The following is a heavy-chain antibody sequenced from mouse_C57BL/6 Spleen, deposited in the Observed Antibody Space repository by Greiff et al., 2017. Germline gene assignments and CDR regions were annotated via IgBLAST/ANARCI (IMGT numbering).Heavy chain of an antibody. D-gene: IGHD1-1*02. CDR2: IYPGDGDT. CDR3: ARLYGERYFDY. V-gene: IGHV1-82*01. CDR1: GYAFSSSW. J-gene: IGHJ2*01. Sequence: VQLQESGPELVKPGASVKISCKASGYAFSSSWMNWVKQRPGKGLEWIGRIYPGDGDTTYNGKFKGKATMTADKSSSTAYMQLSSLTSEDSAVYFCARLYGERYFDYWGQGTTLTVSS.